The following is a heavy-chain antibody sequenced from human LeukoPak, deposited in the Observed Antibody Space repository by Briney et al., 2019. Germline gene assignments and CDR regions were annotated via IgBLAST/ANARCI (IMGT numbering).Heavy chain of an antibody. Sequence: GGSLRLSCAASGFTFSSYAMHWVRQAPGKGLEWVAVISYDGSNKYFADSVKGRFTISRDNSKNTLYLQMNSLRAEDTAVYYCARGYSYATGWFDPWGQGTLVTVSS. J-gene: IGHJ5*02. CDR1: GFTFSSYA. V-gene: IGHV3-30*14. CDR2: ISYDGSNK. CDR3: ARGYSYATGWFDP. D-gene: IGHD5-18*01.